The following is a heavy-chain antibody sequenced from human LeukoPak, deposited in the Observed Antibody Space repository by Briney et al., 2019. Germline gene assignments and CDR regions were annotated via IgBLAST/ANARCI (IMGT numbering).Heavy chain of an antibody. J-gene: IGHJ4*02. V-gene: IGHV3-48*01. CDR2: ISSSSSTI. Sequence: GGSLRLSCAASGFTFSNYWMNWVRQAPGKGLEWVSYISSSSSTIYYADSVKGRFTISRDNGKNSLFLHMNSLTAEDTAVYYCARDYGGDFDYWGQGTLVAVSS. CDR3: ARDYGGDFDY. D-gene: IGHD2-21*01. CDR1: GFTFSNYW.